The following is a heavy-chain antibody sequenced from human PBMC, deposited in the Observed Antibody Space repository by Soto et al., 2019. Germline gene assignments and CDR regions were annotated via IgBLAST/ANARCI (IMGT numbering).Heavy chain of an antibody. CDR2: VHSSGST. CDR3: ERSVLYSGRYWGLDP. CDR1: GGSIMASY. J-gene: IGHJ5*02. D-gene: IGHD1-26*01. V-gene: IGHV4-59*01. Sequence: SKTLSLTFTVSGGSIMASYWSWIRQPPGKGLEWIGYVHSSGSTNYNPSLKSRVTISLDTSKNQFSLQLTSLTTADTAVYYCERSVLYSGRYWGLDPWGQGALVTVYS.